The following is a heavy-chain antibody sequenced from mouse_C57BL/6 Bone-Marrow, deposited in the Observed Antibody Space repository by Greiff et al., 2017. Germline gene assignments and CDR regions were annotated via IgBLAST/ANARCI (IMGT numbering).Heavy chain of an antibody. CDR1: GFTFSDYG. J-gene: IGHJ3*01. CDR3: ARGEYGSSFAY. D-gene: IGHD1-1*01. Sequence: EVKVVESGGGLVKPGGSLKLSCAASGFTFSDYGMHLVRQAPEKGLEWVAYISSGSSTIYYADTVKGRFTISRDNAKNTLFLQMTSLRSEDTAMYYCARGEYGSSFAYWGQGTLVTVSA. V-gene: IGHV5-17*01. CDR2: ISSGSSTI.